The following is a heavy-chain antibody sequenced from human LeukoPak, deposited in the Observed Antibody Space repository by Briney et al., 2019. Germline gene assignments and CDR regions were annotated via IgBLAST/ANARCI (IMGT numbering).Heavy chain of an antibody. J-gene: IGHJ5*02. CDR2: VFYSGTA. Sequence: PSETLSLTCAVSGASMYNSVYYGAWIRQSPGKGLGWIGSVFYSGTAYYNPSLKSRVSISVDTSKNQFSLKLSSVTAADTAVYYCARRNVVVVPAAVNTNWFDPWGQGTLVTVSS. V-gene: IGHV4-39*07. CDR1: GASMYNSVYY. D-gene: IGHD2-2*01. CDR3: ARRNVVVVPAAVNTNWFDP.